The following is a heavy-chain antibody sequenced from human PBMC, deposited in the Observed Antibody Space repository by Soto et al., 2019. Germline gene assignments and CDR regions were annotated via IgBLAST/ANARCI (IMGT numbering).Heavy chain of an antibody. V-gene: IGHV3-21*01. CDR2: ISSSSSYI. CDR1: GFTFSSYS. CDR3: ARPLWPSWAVDI. J-gene: IGHJ3*02. Sequence: GGSLRLSCAVSGFTFSSYSMNWVRQAPGKGLEWVSSISSSSSYIYYADSVKGRFTISRDNAKNSLYLQMNSLRAEDTAVYYCARPLWPSWAVDIWGQGTMVTFSS.